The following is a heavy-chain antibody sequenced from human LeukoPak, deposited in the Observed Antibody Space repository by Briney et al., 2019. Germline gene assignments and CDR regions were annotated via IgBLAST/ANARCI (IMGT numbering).Heavy chain of an antibody. CDR1: GYTFTSYG. CDR3: ARVYCSGGSCLDVFDI. V-gene: IGHV1-18*01. D-gene: IGHD2-15*01. CDR2: ISAYSGHT. J-gene: IGHJ3*02. Sequence: ASVTVSCKASGYTFTSYGISWVRQAPGQGLEWMGWISAYSGHTYYARNLQGRVTMTTHTSTSTAYMELRSLRSDDTAVYYCARVYCSGGSCLDVFDIWGQGTMVIVSS.